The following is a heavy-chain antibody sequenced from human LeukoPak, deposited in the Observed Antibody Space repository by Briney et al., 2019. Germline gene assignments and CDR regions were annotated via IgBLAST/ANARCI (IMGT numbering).Heavy chain of an antibody. CDR3: ARGFKTTVTTYYYYYYYMDV. CDR2: ISSSSSYI. V-gene: IGHV3-21*01. D-gene: IGHD4-17*01. Sequence: GGSLRLSCAASGFTFSSYSMNWVRKAPGKGLEWVSSISSSSSYIYYADSVKGRFTISRDNAKNSLYLQMNSLRAEDTAVYYCARGFKTTVTTYYYYYYYMDVWGKGTTVTISS. CDR1: GFTFSSYS. J-gene: IGHJ6*03.